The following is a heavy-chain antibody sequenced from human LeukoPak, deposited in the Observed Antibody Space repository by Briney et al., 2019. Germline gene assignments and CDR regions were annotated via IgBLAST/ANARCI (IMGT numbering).Heavy chain of an antibody. CDR2: ISAYNGNT. Sequence: GASVKVSCKASGYAFTSYGISWVRRAPGQGLEWMGWISAYNGNTNYAQKLQGRVTMTTDTSTSTAYMELRSLRSDDTAVYYCAREGNYYDSSGYLFDYWGQGTLVTVSS. D-gene: IGHD3-22*01. CDR1: GYAFTSYG. J-gene: IGHJ4*02. V-gene: IGHV1-18*01. CDR3: AREGNYYDSSGYLFDY.